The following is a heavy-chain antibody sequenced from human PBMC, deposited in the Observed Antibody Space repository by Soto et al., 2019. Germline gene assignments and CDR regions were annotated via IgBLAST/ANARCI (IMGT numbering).Heavy chain of an antibody. V-gene: IGHV1-69*01. CDR2: IVPMFGST. CDR3: ARGPKENSGMSTLDM. D-gene: IGHD5-12*01. CDR1: GGTFSRHT. Sequence: QVQLVQSGAEVKKPGSSVKVSCKASGGTFSRHTISWVRQAPGQGLEWMGGIVPMFGSTNYAQKFQGRVTISADESTSTAYMELSSLRSEDTAVFYCARGPKENSGMSTLDMWGQWTMVTVSS. J-gene: IGHJ3*02.